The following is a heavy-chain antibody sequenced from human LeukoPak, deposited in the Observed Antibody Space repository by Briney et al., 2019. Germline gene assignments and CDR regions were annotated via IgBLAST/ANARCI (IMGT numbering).Heavy chain of an antibody. CDR3: ARDGAYSGSYQGLFDY. CDR1: GFTFSSYS. CDR2: ISSSSSYI. J-gene: IGHJ4*02. D-gene: IGHD1-26*01. V-gene: IGHV3-21*01. Sequence: SGGSLRLSCAASGFTFSSYSMNWVRQAPGKGLEWVSSISSSSSYIYYADSVKGRFTISRDNAKNSLYLQMNSLRAEDTAVYYCARDGAYSGSYQGLFDYWGQRTLVTVSS.